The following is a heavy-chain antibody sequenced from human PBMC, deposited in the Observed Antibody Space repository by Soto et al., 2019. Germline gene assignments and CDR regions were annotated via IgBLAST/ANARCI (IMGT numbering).Heavy chain of an antibody. D-gene: IGHD3-16*01. J-gene: IGHJ4*02. CDR3: ARSVRRWGRLPIYYFDY. CDR1: GYTFTNYD. Sequence: QVQLVQSGAEVKKPGASVKVSCKASGYTFTNYDINWVRQATGQGLEWMGWMNPNSGNTGYVQKFQGRVSMTRNTSISTAYMELSSLRSEDAAVYYCARSVRRWGRLPIYYFDYWGPGTPVTVSS. V-gene: IGHV1-8*01. CDR2: MNPNSGNT.